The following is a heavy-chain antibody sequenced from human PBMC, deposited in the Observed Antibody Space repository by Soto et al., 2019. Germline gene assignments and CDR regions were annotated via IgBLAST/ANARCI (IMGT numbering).Heavy chain of an antibody. CDR3: ARVLVLVPAAPYNWFDP. D-gene: IGHD2-2*01. CDR2: IHYSGST. CDR1: GGSISSSSYY. V-gene: IGHV4-39*07. J-gene: IGHJ5*02. Sequence: SETLSLTCTVSGGSISSSSYYWGWIRQPPGKGLEWIGSIHYSGSTYYNPSLKSRVTISVDTSKNQFSLKLSSVTAADTAVYYCARVLVLVPAAPYNWFDPWGQGTLVTVSS.